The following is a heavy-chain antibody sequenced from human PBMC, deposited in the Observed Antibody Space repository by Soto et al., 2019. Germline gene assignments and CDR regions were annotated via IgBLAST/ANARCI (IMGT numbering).Heavy chain of an antibody. Sequence: PEKLSLSCTVYGGSFIAYEWSWIRQPLGKGLEWIGEINHSGSTNYNPSLKSRVTISVDTSKNQFSLKLSSVTAADTAVYYCARGRAAADPYVWFDPWGQGTLVTVSS. J-gene: IGHJ5*02. CDR2: INHSGST. D-gene: IGHD6-13*01. CDR3: ARGRAAADPYVWFDP. CDR1: GGSFIAYE. V-gene: IGHV4-34*01.